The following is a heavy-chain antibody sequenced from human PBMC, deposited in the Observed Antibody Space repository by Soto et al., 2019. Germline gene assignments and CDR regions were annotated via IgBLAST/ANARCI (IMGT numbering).Heavy chain of an antibody. J-gene: IGHJ4*02. CDR3: AREGLAAAAVGHIGSGFDY. Sequence: QVQLQESGPGLVKPSQTLSLTCTVSGGSISSGGYYWSWIRQHPGKGLEWIGYIYYSGSTYYNPSLKSRVTISVDTSKNQFSLKLSSVTAADTAVYYCAREGLAAAAVGHIGSGFDYWGQGTLVTVSS. V-gene: IGHV4-31*03. CDR1: GGSISSGGYY. D-gene: IGHD6-13*01. CDR2: IYYSGST.